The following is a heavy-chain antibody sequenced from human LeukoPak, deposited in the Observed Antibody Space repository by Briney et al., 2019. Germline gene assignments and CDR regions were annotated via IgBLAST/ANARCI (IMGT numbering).Heavy chain of an antibody. CDR2: ISGSGGST. CDR1: GFTFSSYA. J-gene: IGHJ4*02. V-gene: IGHV3-23*01. CDR3: ARDTPSGSYYGELDY. Sequence: GGSLRLSCAAAGFTFSSYAMSWVRQAPGKGLEWVSAISGSGGSTYYADSVKGRFTISRDNSKNTLYLQMNSLRAEDTAVYYCARDTPSGSYYGELDYWGQGTLVTVSS. D-gene: IGHD1-26*01.